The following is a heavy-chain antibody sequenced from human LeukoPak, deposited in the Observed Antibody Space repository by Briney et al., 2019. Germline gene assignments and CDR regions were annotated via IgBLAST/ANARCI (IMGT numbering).Heavy chain of an antibody. CDR2: MNPNSGNT. CDR3: ARTISGSHYYFDY. J-gene: IGHJ4*02. Sequence: ASVKVSCKASGYTFTSYDINWVRQATGQGLEWMGWMNPNSGNTGYAQKLQGRVTMTTDTSTSTAYMELRSLRSDDTAVYYCARTISGSHYYFDYWGQGTLVTVSS. D-gene: IGHD1-26*01. V-gene: IGHV1-8*02. CDR1: GYTFTSYD.